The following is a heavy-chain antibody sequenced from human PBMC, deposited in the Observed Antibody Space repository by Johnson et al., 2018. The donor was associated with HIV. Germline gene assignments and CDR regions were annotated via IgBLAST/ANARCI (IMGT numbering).Heavy chain of an antibody. J-gene: IGHJ3*02. Sequence: QVQLVESGGGVVQPGRSLRLSCAASGFTFSSYAMHWVRQAPGKGLAWVAVISYDGSNQYYADSVTGRFTLSRDNSKNTLYLQMNSRRAEDTAVYYCAREHRYYYDSSGYYRGDAFDIWGQGTMVTVSS. D-gene: IGHD3-22*01. CDR3: AREHRYYYDSSGYYRGDAFDI. CDR2: ISYDGSNQ. V-gene: IGHV3-30-3*01. CDR1: GFTFSSYA.